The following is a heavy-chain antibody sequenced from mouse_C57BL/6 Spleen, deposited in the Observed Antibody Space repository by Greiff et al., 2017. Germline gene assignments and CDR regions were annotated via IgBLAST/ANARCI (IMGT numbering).Heavy chain of an antibody. CDR1: GYAFSSYW. CDR3: ARAGYDEGAWVAY. CDR2: IYPGDGDT. V-gene: IGHV1-80*01. J-gene: IGHJ3*01. D-gene: IGHD2-2*01. Sequence: VKLMESGAELVKPGASVKISCKASGYAFSSYWMTWVKQRPGKGLEWIGQIYPGDGDTNYNGKFKGKATLTADKSSSTAYMQPSSLTSEDSAVYVCARAGYDEGAWVAYWGQGTLVTVSA.